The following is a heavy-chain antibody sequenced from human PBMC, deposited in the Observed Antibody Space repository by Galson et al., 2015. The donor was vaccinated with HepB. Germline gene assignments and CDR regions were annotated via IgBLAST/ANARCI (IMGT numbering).Heavy chain of an antibody. D-gene: IGHD4-11*01. Sequence: SVKVSCKASGYTFTSYGISWVRQAPGQGLEWMGWISAYNGNTNYAQKLQGRVTMTTDTSTSTAYMELRSLRSDDTAVYYCARDPDYSYFYYYYGMDVWGQGTTVTVSS. CDR2: ISAYNGNT. CDR1: GYTFTSYG. J-gene: IGHJ6*02. CDR3: ARDPDYSYFYYYYGMDV. V-gene: IGHV1-18*01.